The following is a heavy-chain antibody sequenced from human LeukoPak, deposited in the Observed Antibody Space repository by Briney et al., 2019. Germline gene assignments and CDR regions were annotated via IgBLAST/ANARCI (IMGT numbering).Heavy chain of an antibody. CDR3: ARDRAATQDWVEFDP. V-gene: IGHV3-23*01. J-gene: IGHJ5*02. D-gene: IGHD2-15*01. CDR2: ISDTGET. CDR1: GFTFSSYA. Sequence: QPGGSLRLSCAASGFTFSSYAMSWVRQAPGKGLEWVSLISDTGETFCADSVRRRFTHSRGNSKNTMYLQMNRLRVEDTAVYFCARDRAATQDWVEFDPWGQGTLVTVSS.